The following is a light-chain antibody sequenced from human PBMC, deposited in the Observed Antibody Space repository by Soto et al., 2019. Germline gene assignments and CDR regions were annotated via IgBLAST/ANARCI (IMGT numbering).Light chain of an antibody. CDR2: EDI. V-gene: IGLV2-23*01. Sequence: QSALTQPASVSGSPGQSITISCTGTSSDVGGYNLVSWYQQHPGTAPKLMIYEDIKRPSGVSNRFSGSKSGNTATLTISGLQAEDEADYHCCSYAGSSLTFVVFGGGTQLTVL. CDR3: CSYAGSSLTFVV. CDR1: SSDVGGYNL. J-gene: IGLJ2*01.